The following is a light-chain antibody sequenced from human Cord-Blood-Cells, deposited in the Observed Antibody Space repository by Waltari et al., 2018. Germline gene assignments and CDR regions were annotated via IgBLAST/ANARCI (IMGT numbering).Light chain of an antibody. V-gene: IGLV1-40*01. J-gene: IGLJ2*01. CDR3: QSYDSSLSGSV. CDR1: SSNLGAGSD. CDR2: GNS. Sequence: QSVLTQPPSVSGAPGQRVTISCTGSSSNLGAGSDVHCYQQLPGTAPNLLIYGNSNRPSGVPDRFSGSKSGTSASLAITGLQAEDEADYYCQSYDSSLSGSVFGGGTKLTVL.